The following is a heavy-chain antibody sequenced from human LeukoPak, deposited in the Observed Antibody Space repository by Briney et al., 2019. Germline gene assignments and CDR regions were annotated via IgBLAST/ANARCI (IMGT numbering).Heavy chain of an antibody. CDR3: ARASPRGYVGY. CDR2: ISGYNGKT. CDR1: GYTFTNYG. V-gene: IGHV1-18*01. D-gene: IGHD2-15*01. Sequence: GASVKVSCKASGYTFTNYGISWVRQAPGQGLEWMGWISGYNGKTNYAQKVQGRVTMTTDTSTSTAYMELRSLRSDDTAVYYCARASPRGYVGYWGQGTLVTVSS. J-gene: IGHJ4*02.